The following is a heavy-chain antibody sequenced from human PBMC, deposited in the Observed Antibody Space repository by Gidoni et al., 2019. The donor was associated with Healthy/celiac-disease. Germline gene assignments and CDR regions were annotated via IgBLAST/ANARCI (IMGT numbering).Heavy chain of an antibody. V-gene: IGHV3-33*01. CDR1: GFTFSSYG. Sequence: QVQLVESGGGVVQPGRSLRLSCAASGFTFSSYGMHWVRQAPGKGLEWVAVIWYDGSNKYYADSVKGRFTISRDNSKNTLYLQMNSLRAEDTAVYYCARDGEAAAGPPVGYMDVWGKGTTVTVSS. CDR3: ARDGEAAAGPPVGYMDV. J-gene: IGHJ6*03. CDR2: IWYDGSNK. D-gene: IGHD6-13*01.